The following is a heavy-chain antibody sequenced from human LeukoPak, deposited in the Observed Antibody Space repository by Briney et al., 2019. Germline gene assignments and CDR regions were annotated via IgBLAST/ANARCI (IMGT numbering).Heavy chain of an antibody. V-gene: IGHV4-38-2*02. Sequence: PSETLSLTCTVSGGSISSYYWGWIRQPPGKGLEWIGSIYHSGSTYYNPSLKSRVTISVDTSKNQFSLKLSSVTAADTAVYYCARQEVGYSSRGSPYYFDYWGQGTLVTVSS. CDR3: ARQEVGYSSRGSPYYFDY. J-gene: IGHJ4*02. CDR1: GGSISSYY. D-gene: IGHD6-13*01. CDR2: IYHSGST.